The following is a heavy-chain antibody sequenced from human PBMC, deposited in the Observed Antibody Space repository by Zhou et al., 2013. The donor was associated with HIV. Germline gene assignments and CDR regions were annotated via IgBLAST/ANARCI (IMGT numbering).Heavy chain of an antibody. J-gene: IGHJ6*03. CDR1: GGTFSSYA. V-gene: IGHV1-69*05. CDR3: AGYNQLLRSYYYYYMDV. D-gene: IGHD2-2*01. Sequence: QVQLVQSGAEVKKPGSSVKVSCKASGGTFSSYAISWVRQAPGQGLEWMGGIIPIFGTANYAQKFQGRVTITTDESTSTAYMELSSLRSEDTAVYYCAGYNQLLRSYYYYYMDVWGKGTTVTVSS. CDR2: IIPIFGTA.